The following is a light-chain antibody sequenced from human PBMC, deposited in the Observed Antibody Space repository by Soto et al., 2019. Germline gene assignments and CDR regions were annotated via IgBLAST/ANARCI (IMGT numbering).Light chain of an antibody. V-gene: IGKV1-12*01. CDR1: QGISSW. J-gene: IGKJ2*01. Sequence: DIQMTQSPSSVSASVGDRVTITCRASQGISSWLAWYQRKPGKAPKLLIYAASSLQSGVPSRFSGSGSGTDFTLTISSLQPKDFATYYCQQANSFPYTFGQGTKVDIK. CDR3: QQANSFPYT. CDR2: AAS.